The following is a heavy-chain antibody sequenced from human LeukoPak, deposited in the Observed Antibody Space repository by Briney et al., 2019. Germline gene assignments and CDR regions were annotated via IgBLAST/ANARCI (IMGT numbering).Heavy chain of an antibody. CDR3: AREGIVVVPAAGGFDY. CDR2: ISYDGSNK. Sequence: GRSLRLSCAASGFTFSSYAMHWVRQAPGKGLEWMAVISYDGSNKYYADSVKGRFTISRDNSKNTLYLQMNSLRAEDTAVYYCAREGIVVVPAAGGFDYWGQGTLVTVSS. D-gene: IGHD2-2*01. J-gene: IGHJ4*02. V-gene: IGHV3-30*01. CDR1: GFTFSSYA.